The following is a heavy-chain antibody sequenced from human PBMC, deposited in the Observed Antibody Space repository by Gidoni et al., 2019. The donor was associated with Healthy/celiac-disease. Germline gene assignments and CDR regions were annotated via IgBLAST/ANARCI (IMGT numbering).Heavy chain of an antibody. Sequence: QVQLVQSGAEVKKPGASVKVSCKASVYTFTSYAMHWVRQAPGQRLEWMGWINAGNGNTKYSQKFQGRVTITRDTSASTAYMELSSLRSEDTAVYYCATAFQLYAFDIWGQGTMVTVSS. CDR1: VYTFTSYA. V-gene: IGHV1-3*01. CDR3: ATAFQLYAFDI. CDR2: INAGNGNT. D-gene: IGHD5-18*01. J-gene: IGHJ3*02.